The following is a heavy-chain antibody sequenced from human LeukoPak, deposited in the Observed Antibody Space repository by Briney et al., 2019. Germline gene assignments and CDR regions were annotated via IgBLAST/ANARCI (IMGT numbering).Heavy chain of an antibody. CDR1: GYTFTGYY. J-gene: IGHJ5*02. CDR3: ARDNVKYCSSTSCYRFDP. CDR2: INPNSGGT. V-gene: IGHV1-2*06. Sequence: ASVKVSCKASGYTFTGYYMHWVRQAPGQGLEWVGRINPNSGGTNYAQKFQGRVAMTRDTSISTAYMELSRLRSDDTAVYYCARDNVKYCSSTSCYRFDPWGQGTLVTVSS. D-gene: IGHD2-2*02.